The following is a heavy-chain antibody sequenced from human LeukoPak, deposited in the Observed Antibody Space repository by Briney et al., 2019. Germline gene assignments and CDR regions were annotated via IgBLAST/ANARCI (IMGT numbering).Heavy chain of an antibody. V-gene: IGHV4-34*01. CDR3: ARGLSHFDY. CDR1: GGSFSGYY. J-gene: IGHJ4*02. CDR2: INHSGST. Sequence: SETLSLTCAVYGGSFSGYYWSWTRQPPGKGLEWIGEINHSGSTNYNPSLKSRVTISVDTSKNQFSLKLSSVTAADTAVYYCARGLSHFDYWGQGTLVTVSS.